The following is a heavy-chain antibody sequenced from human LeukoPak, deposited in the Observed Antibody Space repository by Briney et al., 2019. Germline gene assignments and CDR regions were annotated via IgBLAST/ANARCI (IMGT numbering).Heavy chain of an antibody. CDR2: ISGNGGST. CDR1: GFTFSSYT. J-gene: IGHJ4*02. Sequence: GGSLRLSCAASGFTFSSYTMSWVRQAPGKGLEWVSAISGNGGSTYYADSVKGRFTISRDNSKNTLYLQMNSLRAEDTAVYYCASRGSGSYPPDYWRQGTLVTVSS. V-gene: IGHV3-23*01. CDR3: ASRGSGSYPPDY. D-gene: IGHD3-10*01.